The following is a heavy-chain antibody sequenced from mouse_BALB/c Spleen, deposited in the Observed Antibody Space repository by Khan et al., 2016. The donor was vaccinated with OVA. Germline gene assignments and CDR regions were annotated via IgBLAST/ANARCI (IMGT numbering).Heavy chain of an antibody. CDR2: IWSGGST. V-gene: IGHV2-2*02. J-gene: IGHJ3*01. D-gene: IGHD2-3*01. CDR1: GFSLTSYG. Sequence: QLQQSGPGLIQPSQSLSITCTVSGFSLTSYGVHWVRQSPGKGLEWLGVIWSGGSTDYDAAFISRLTISKDNSKSQVFFKMNSLQANDTAIYYCASLYDFGEGFAYWGQGTLVTVSA. CDR3: ASLYDFGEGFAY.